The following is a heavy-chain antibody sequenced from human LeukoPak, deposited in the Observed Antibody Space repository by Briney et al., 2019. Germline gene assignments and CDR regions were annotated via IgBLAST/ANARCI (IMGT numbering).Heavy chain of an antibody. CDR1: GFTFSSYG. J-gene: IGHJ4*02. Sequence: GSLRLSCAASGFTFSSYGMHWVRQAPGKGLEWVAVIWYDGSNKYYADSVKGRFTISRDNSKNTLYLQMNSLRAEDTAVYYCAREGGWGSGSPYYFDYGGQGTLVTVSS. CDR2: IWYDGSNK. D-gene: IGHD3-10*01. V-gene: IGHV3-33*01. CDR3: AREGGWGSGSPYYFDY.